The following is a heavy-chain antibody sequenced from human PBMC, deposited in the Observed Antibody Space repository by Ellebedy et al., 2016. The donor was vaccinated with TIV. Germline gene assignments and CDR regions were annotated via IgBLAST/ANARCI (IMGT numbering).Heavy chain of an antibody. CDR2: ISAYNGNT. CDR1: GYTFTSYG. D-gene: IGHD3-10*01. CDR3: ARDGPVVRGVRSSLVDY. V-gene: IGHV1-18*01. Sequence: ASVKVSCKASGYTFTSYGISWVRQAPGQGPEWMGWISAYNGNTNYAQKLQGRVTMTTDTSTSTAYMELSRLRSDDTAVYYCARDGPVVRGVRSSLVDYWGQGTLVTVSS. J-gene: IGHJ4*02.